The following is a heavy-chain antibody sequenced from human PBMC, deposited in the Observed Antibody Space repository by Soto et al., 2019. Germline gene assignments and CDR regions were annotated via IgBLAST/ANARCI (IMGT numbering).Heavy chain of an antibody. J-gene: IGHJ4*02. D-gene: IGHD4-17*01. CDR2: IWYDGSNE. CDR3: ARGRASDYGVYYVDY. V-gene: IGHV3-33*01. Sequence: QVQLVESGGGVVQPGRSLRLSCAASGFTFSTYGMHWVRQAPGKGLEWVAVIWYDGSNEYYAESMRGRFTISRDNSKNTLYLQMNNLRGEDTAVYYCARGRASDYGVYYVDYWGQGTLVAVSS. CDR1: GFTFSTYG.